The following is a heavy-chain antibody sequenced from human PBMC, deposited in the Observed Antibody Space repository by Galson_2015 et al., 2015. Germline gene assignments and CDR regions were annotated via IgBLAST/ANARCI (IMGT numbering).Heavy chain of an antibody. V-gene: IGHV4-59*08. CDR1: GDSINAYY. CDR2: IYYSGTT. CDR3: AGFYGSGSHTWFDP. J-gene: IGHJ5*02. D-gene: IGHD3-10*01. Sequence: ETLSLTCTVSGDSINAYYWSWIRPPPGTGLEWIGYIYYSGTTDYNPSLQSRVTISVDRSKNQFSLRLSSVTAADTAVYFCAGFYGSGSHTWFDPWGQGTPVTVSS.